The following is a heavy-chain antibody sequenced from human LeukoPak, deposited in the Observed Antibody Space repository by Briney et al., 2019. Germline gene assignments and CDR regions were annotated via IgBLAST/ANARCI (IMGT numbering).Heavy chain of an antibody. CDR3: ARPYCSGGSCYYSN. CDR1: GGSISSYY. J-gene: IGHJ4*02. D-gene: IGHD2-15*01. V-gene: IGHV4-59*01. CDR2: IYYSGST. Sequence: SETLSLTCTVSGGSISSYYWSWIRQPPGKGLEWIGYIYYSGSTNYNPSLKSRVTISVDTSKNQFSLKLSSVAAADTAVYYCARPYCSGGSCYYSNWGQGTLVTVSS.